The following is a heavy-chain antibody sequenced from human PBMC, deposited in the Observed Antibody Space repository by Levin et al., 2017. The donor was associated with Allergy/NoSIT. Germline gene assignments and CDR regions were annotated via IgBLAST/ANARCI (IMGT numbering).Heavy chain of an antibody. V-gene: IGHV3-23*01. CDR1: GFTFSSYA. J-gene: IGHJ4*02. Sequence: GGSLRLSCAASGFTFSSYAMSWVRQAPGKGLEWVAAISDTGSSIYYADSVKGRFTISRDNSKTTLYLQMNSLRAEDTALYYCAKRPYVSGTHGFDYWGQGTPVTVSS. CDR2: ISDTGSSI. CDR3: AKRPYVSGTHGFDY. D-gene: IGHD3-10*01.